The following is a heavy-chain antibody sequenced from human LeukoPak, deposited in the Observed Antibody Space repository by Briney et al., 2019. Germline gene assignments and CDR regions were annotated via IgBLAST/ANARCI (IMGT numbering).Heavy chain of an antibody. Sequence: GRSLRLSCTASGFTFTRNCMYWVRQAPGKGLEWVAAIPHDGSSALYADSVKGRFIISRDNSKNTQYLQMNRLRIEDSAVYYCATGSDFYYDSWGQGILVTVSS. J-gene: IGHJ5*01. D-gene: IGHD1-26*01. CDR3: ATGSDFYYDS. V-gene: IGHV3-30-3*01. CDR2: IPHDGSSA. CDR1: GFTFTRNC.